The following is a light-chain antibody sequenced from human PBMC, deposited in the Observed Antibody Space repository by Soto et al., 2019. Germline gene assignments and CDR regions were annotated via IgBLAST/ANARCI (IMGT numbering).Light chain of an antibody. Sequence: QSALTQPASVSGSPGLSITISCTGTSSDVGSYNLVSWYQQHPGKAPKLMIYEGNKRPSGVSNRFSGSKSGNTASLTISGLQAEDEADYYCCSYAGSSTWVFGGGTKLTVL. V-gene: IGLV2-23*01. CDR2: EGN. J-gene: IGLJ3*02. CDR3: CSYAGSSTWV. CDR1: SSDVGSYNL.